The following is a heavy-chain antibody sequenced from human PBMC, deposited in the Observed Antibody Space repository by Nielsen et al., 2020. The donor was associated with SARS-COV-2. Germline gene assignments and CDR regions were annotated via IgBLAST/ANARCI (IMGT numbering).Heavy chain of an antibody. V-gene: IGHV3-30*18. CDR1: RFTFSSYA. CDR2: ISYDGSNK. Sequence: GESLKISCAASRFTFSSYAMSWVRQAPGKGLEWVAVISYDGSNKYYADSVKGRFTISRDNSKNTLYLQMNSLRAEDTAVYYCAKDQDDAYYYYYYMDVWGKGTTVTVSS. J-gene: IGHJ6*03. D-gene: IGHD3-3*01. CDR3: AKDQDDAYYYYYYMDV.